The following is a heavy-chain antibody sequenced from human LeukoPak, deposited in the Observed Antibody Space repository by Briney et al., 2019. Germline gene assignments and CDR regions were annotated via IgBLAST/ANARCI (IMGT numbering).Heavy chain of an antibody. CDR2: INHSGST. D-gene: IGHD6-13*01. CDR1: GGSFSGYY. Sequence: SETLSLTCAVYGGSFSGYYWSWIRQPPGKGLEWIGEINHSGSTNYNPSLKSRVTISVDTSKNQFSLKLSSVTAADTAVYYCARRPLYSRPFDYWGLGTLVTVSS. V-gene: IGHV4-34*01. CDR3: ARRPLYSRPFDY. J-gene: IGHJ4*02.